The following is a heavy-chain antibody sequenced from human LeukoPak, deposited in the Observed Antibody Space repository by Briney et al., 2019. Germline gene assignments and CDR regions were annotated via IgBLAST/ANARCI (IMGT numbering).Heavy chain of an antibody. CDR2: IKPNSDGT. J-gene: IGHJ4*02. Sequence: ASVKVSCEASGYTFAGYYIHWVRQAPGQGLEWMGWIKPNSDGTQLAHKFQGRVTMARDTSLSTAYMELSRLRSDDTAIYYCASAESHDYGETWGQGTLATVSS. CDR3: ASAESHDYGET. V-gene: IGHV1-2*02. D-gene: IGHD3-16*01. CDR1: GYTFAGYY.